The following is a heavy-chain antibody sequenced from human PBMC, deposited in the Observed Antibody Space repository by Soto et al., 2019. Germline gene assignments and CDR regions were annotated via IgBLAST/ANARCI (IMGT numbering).Heavy chain of an antibody. CDR2: IRSKANSYAT. Sequence: EVQLVESGGGLVQPGGSLKLSCAASGFTFSGSAMHWVRQASGKGLEWVGRIRSKANSYATAYAASVKGRFTISSDDSKNTEYLQMNSLKAEDTSVYYCTLTTVTKWGYWGQGTLVTVSS. V-gene: IGHV3-73*01. J-gene: IGHJ4*02. CDR1: GFTFSGSA. D-gene: IGHD4-17*01. CDR3: TLTTVTKWGY.